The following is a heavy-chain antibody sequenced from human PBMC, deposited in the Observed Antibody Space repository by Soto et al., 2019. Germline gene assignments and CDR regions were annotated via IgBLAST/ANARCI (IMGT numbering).Heavy chain of an antibody. CDR3: ATAYYSSGIYYYGLDV. Sequence: GGSLRLSCAASGFTFSNYAMSWVRQAPGMGLEWVSSISGSGGSTYYADSVRGRFTMTTDKSKSVLYLQLNSLRGEDTALYYCATAYYSSGIYYYGLDVWGQGTTVTVSS. J-gene: IGHJ6*02. D-gene: IGHD3-10*01. CDR1: GFTFSNYA. V-gene: IGHV3-23*01. CDR2: ISGSGGST.